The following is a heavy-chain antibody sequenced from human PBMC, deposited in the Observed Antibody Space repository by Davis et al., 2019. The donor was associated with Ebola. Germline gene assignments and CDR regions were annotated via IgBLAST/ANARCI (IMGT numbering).Heavy chain of an antibody. V-gene: IGHV5-10-1*01. D-gene: IGHD5-24*01. CDR2: IDPSDSYT. CDR3: ARGTDGYNPGGYFDS. J-gene: IGHJ4*02. CDR1: GYSFTNYW. Sequence: GESLKISCKGSGYSFTNYWINWVRQMPGKGLEWMGRIDPSDSYTRYSPSFQGQVTISADKSISTAYLQWSSLKASDTAIYYCARGTDGYNPGGYFDSWGQGTLVTVSS.